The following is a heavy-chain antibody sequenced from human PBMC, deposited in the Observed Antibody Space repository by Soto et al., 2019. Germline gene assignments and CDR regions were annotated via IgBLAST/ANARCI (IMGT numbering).Heavy chain of an antibody. D-gene: IGHD3-3*01. CDR2: IWYDGSNE. Sequence: GGPLRLSCAASGFTFSTYGMHWVRQAPGKGLEWVAVIWYDGSNEYYADSVKGRFTISRDNSKNTLYLQMNSLRAEDTAVYYCAKIDFWSGYYRGRLDYYYGMDVWGQGTTVTVSS. CDR1: GFTFSTYG. V-gene: IGHV3-33*06. J-gene: IGHJ6*02. CDR3: AKIDFWSGYYRGRLDYYYGMDV.